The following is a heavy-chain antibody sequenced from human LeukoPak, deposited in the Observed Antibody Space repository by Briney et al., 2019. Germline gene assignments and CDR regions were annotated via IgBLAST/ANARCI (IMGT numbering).Heavy chain of an antibody. CDR1: GGSISSGSYY. D-gene: IGHD4-11*01. V-gene: IGHV4-61*02. J-gene: IGHJ6*03. CDR2: IYTSGST. Sequence: SQTLSLTCTVSGGSISSGSYYWSWIRQPAGKGLEWIGRIYTSGSTNYNPSLKSRVTISVDTSKNQFSLKLSSVTTADTAVYYCARDQVTTTSYYYYMDVWGKGTTVTVSS. CDR3: ARDQVTTTSYYYYMDV.